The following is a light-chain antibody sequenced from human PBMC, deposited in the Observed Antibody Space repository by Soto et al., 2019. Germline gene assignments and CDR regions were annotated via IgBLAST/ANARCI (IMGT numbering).Light chain of an antibody. Sequence: NFMLTQPHSVSESPGKTLTISCTRSSGSIASNFVQWSQQRPGSSPTTVIYQDNQRPSGVPHRFSGSIDRSSNSASLTISGLRTEEEADYYCQSYDESSHVFGTGTKVTVL. CDR2: QDN. V-gene: IGLV6-57*01. CDR1: SGSIASNF. CDR3: QSYDESSHV. J-gene: IGLJ1*01.